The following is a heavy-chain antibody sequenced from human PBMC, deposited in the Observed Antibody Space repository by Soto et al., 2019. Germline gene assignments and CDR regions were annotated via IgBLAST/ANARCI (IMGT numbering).Heavy chain of an antibody. J-gene: IGHJ4*02. Sequence: GGSLRLSCAASGFTFSSYSMSWVRQAPGKGLEWVSYISSSSSTIYYADSVKGRFTISRDNAKDSLYLQMNSLRAEDTAVYYCARGAVAGQYYFDYWGQGTLVTVSS. V-gene: IGHV3-48*01. CDR2: ISSSSSTI. D-gene: IGHD6-19*01. CDR3: ARGAVAGQYYFDY. CDR1: GFTFSSYS.